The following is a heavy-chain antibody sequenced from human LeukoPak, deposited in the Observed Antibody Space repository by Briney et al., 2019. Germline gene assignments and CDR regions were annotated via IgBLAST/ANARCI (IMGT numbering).Heavy chain of an antibody. CDR1: GLSVDDYA. Sequence: PGGSLRLSCAASGLSVDDYAMHWVRQAPGKGLEWVSGISWNGGSIGYADFVKGRFTISRDSTKNALYLEMNSLRAEDTALYYCVKAKDRDFWSGCASRLVFDMWGQGTMVTVSS. D-gene: IGHD3-3*01. J-gene: IGHJ3*02. CDR3: VKAKDRDFWSGCASRLVFDM. V-gene: IGHV3-9*01. CDR2: ISWNGGSI.